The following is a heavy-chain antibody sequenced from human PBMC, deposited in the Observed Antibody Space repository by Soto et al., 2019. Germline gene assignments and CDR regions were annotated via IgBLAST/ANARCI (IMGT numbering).Heavy chain of an antibody. CDR1: GYSFTSYW. CDR2: IYPGDSDT. V-gene: IGHV5-51*01. D-gene: IGHD3-10*01. CDR3: AGGGVRGVITRTRDYYGMDV. J-gene: IGHJ6*02. Sequence: GESLKISCKGSGYSFTSYWIGWVRQMPGKGLEWMGIIYPGDSDTRYSPSFQGQVTISADKSISTAYLQWGSLKASDTAMYYCAGGGVRGVITRTRDYYGMDVWGQGTKVTVSS.